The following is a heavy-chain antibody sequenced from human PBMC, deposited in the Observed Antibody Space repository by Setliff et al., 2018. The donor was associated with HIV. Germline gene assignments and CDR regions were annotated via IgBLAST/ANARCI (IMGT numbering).Heavy chain of an antibody. CDR3: ARGREWTHLDY. V-gene: IGHV4-34*01. J-gene: IGHJ4*02. CDR2: INHSGST. CDR1: GGSFSDYF. D-gene: IGHD3-3*01. Sequence: SETLSLTCAVYGGSFSDYFWSWIRQPPGKGLEWIGEINHSGSTNYNPSLKSRVTMSVDTSKNHFSLKLSSVTAADTAVFYCARGREWTHLDYWGQGTLVTVSS.